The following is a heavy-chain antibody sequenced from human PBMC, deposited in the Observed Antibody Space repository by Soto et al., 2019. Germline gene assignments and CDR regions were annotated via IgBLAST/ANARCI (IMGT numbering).Heavy chain of an antibody. Sequence: SVKFSCKASGGTFSSYAISWVRQAPGQGLEWMGGIIPIFGTANYAQKFQGRVTITADESTSTAYMELSSLRSEDTAVYYCARVSSGWNTADYWGQGTLVTVSS. CDR3: ARVSSGWNTADY. J-gene: IGHJ4*02. V-gene: IGHV1-69*13. CDR1: GGTFSSYA. D-gene: IGHD6-19*01. CDR2: IIPIFGTA.